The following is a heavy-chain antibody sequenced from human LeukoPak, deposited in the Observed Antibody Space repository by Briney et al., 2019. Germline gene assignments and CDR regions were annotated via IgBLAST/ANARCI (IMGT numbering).Heavy chain of an antibody. J-gene: IGHJ4*02. V-gene: IGHV3-53*01. Sequence: GGSLRLSCAASGFTVGNNRMSWVRQAPGKGLEWVSTVYGGGNTAYADSVKGRFTISRDTSKNTLLLQVNSLRAEDTAVYFCVRERFGAYVENWGQGALVTVSS. CDR3: VRERFGAYVEN. CDR1: GFTVGNNR. D-gene: IGHD3-10*01. CDR2: VYGGGNT.